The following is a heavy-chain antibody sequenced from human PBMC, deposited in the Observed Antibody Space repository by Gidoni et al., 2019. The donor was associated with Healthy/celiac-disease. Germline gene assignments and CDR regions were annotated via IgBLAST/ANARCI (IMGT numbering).Heavy chain of an antibody. CDR3: PTGIAAAGCWFDP. CDR2: INHSGRT. Sequence: QVQLQQWGAGRLKPSETLSLTRAVNGGSFRGYYWSWSRQPPGKVLEWIREINHSGRTNYNPALKSRVTISVDTSKNQFSLKLRSVTAADTSVYYCPTGIAAAGCWFDPWGQGTLVTVSS. CDR1: GGSFRGYY. V-gene: IGHV4-34*01. D-gene: IGHD6-13*01. J-gene: IGHJ5*02.